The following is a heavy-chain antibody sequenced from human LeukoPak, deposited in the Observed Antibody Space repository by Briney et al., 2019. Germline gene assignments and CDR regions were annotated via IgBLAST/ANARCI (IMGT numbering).Heavy chain of an antibody. J-gene: IGHJ4*02. V-gene: IGHV4-4*07. D-gene: IGHD3-10*01. CDR3: ARAEGSGSGAYTLDY. CDR1: GGSTINYF. Sequence: SETLSLTCTVSGGSTINYFRSWIRQPAGRGLEWIGHIYTSGTTHYNPSLKNRVTISLDTSKSQFSLQLNSVTAADSAVYYCARAEGSGSGAYTLDYWGQGILVAVSS. CDR2: IYTSGTT.